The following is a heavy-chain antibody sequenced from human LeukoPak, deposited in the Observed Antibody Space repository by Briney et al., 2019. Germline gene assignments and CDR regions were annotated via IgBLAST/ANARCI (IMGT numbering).Heavy chain of an antibody. D-gene: IGHD2-15*01. CDR3: GRHHAVISCYMINWFDT. J-gene: IGHJ5*02. CDR2: RNHDGST. Sequence: SDTLPHTCTLSGGSLRINSGYWGWSPQSPGRGLEWIESRNHDGSTYYNPSLKRRVAIFADTSKKQISLHMTSVTAAATAVYFCGRHHAVISCYMINWFDTWGQGTLVTVSS. CDR1: GGSLRINSGY. V-gene: IGHV4-39*01.